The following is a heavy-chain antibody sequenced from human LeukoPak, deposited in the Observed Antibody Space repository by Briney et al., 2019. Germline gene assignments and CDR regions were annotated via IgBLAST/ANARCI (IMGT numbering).Heavy chain of an antibody. J-gene: IGHJ4*02. Sequence: PGGSLRLSCAASGFTFSSYGMHWVRQAPGKGLEWVAVIWYDGSNKYYADSVKGRFTIPRDNSKNTLYLQMNSLRAEDTAVYYCAKSVIGCGGDCYYFDYWGQGTLVTVSS. D-gene: IGHD2-21*02. CDR1: GFTFSSYG. V-gene: IGHV3-33*06. CDR3: AKSVIGCGGDCYYFDY. CDR2: IWYDGSNK.